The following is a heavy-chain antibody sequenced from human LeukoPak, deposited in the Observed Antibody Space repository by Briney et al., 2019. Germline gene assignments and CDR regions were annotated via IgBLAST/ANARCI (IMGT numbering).Heavy chain of an antibody. CDR2: IKQDGSER. Sequence: GGSLRLSCAASGFAFTNHWLSWVRQAPGKGLEWVANIKQDGSERFYVGSVRGRFTVSRDNAKNSLYLQMNSLRAEDTAVYYCASYSSSRGDIEYWGQGTLVTVSS. CDR1: GFAFTNHW. D-gene: IGHD3-10*01. J-gene: IGHJ4*02. CDR3: ASYSSSRGDIEY. V-gene: IGHV3-7*02.